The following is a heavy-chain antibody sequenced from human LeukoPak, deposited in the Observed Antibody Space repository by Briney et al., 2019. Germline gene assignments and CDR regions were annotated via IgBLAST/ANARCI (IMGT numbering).Heavy chain of an antibody. D-gene: IGHD4-11*01. J-gene: IGHJ4*02. V-gene: IGHV4-61*02. CDR1: GGSISSGSYY. CDR2: IYTSGST. CDR3: ARAGRYSAEDY. Sequence: SETLSLTCTVSGGSISSGSYYWSWIRQPAGKGLEWIGRIYTSGSTNYNPSLKSRVTISADTSKNQFSLKLSSVTAADTAVYYCARAGRYSAEDYWGQGTLVTVSS.